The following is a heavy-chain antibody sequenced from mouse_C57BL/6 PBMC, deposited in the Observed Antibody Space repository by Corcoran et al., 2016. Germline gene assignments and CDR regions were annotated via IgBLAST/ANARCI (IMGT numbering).Heavy chain of an antibody. CDR3: AKRIYYDPWFAY. CDR2: INPNNGGT. D-gene: IGHD2-4*01. J-gene: IGHJ3*01. Sequence: EVQLQQSGPELVKPGASVKISCMASGYTFTDYYMNWVKQSHGKSLEWIGDINPNNGGTSYNQKFKGKATLTVDKSSSTAYMELRSLTSEDSAVYYCAKRIYYDPWFAYWGQGTLVTVSA. V-gene: IGHV1-26*01. CDR1: GYTFTDYY.